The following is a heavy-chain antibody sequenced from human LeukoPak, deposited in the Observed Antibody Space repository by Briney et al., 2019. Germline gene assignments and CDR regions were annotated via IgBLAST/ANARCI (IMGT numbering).Heavy chain of an antibody. CDR3: ARAVGYGSGTYRQYFFDY. V-gene: IGHV1-2*02. CDR1: GYTFTGYY. CDR2: INPNSGGT. J-gene: IGHJ4*02. D-gene: IGHD3-10*01. Sequence: ASVTVSCKTSGYTFTGYYMHWVRQAPGHGLEWMGWINPNSGGTNYAQHFQGRVTMSRDTSISTAYMDLSRLRSDDTAVYYCARAVGYGSGTYRQYFFDYWGQETLVTVSS.